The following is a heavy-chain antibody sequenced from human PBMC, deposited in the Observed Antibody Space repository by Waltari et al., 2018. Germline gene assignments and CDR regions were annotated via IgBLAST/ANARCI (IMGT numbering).Heavy chain of an antibody. Sequence: EVQVVESGGGLAQPGGSLRLSCAASGFTFNTYWMHWVRQAPGKGLVWVSHISRDCNITNYADSVKGRFTISRDNAKNTLFLQMNSLRVEDTAVYYCTTSHNYTTFDIWGQGTVVTVSS. D-gene: IGHD3-3*01. V-gene: IGHV3-74*01. J-gene: IGHJ3*02. CDR1: GFTFNTYW. CDR3: TTSHNYTTFDI. CDR2: ISRDCNIT.